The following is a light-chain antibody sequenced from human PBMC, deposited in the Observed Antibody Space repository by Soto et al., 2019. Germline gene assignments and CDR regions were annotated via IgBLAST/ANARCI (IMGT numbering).Light chain of an antibody. CDR2: GAS. CDR1: QSVSSN. Sequence: EIVMTQSPATLSVSLGERATLSCRASQSVSSNLAWYQQKPGQAPRLLIYGASTRATGIPARFSGSVSGTEFTLTISSLQSEDFAVYYCQQYNNWPLTFGGGTKVDIK. CDR3: QQYNNWPLT. V-gene: IGKV3-15*01. J-gene: IGKJ4*01.